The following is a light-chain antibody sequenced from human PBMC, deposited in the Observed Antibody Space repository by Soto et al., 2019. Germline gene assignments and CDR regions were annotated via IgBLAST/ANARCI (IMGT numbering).Light chain of an antibody. CDR3: SSYTSTKTRV. CDR2: DVS. CDR1: SSDVGGYDF. V-gene: IGLV2-14*01. J-gene: IGLJ3*02. Sequence: QSALTQPASLSGSPGQSITISCTGTSSDVGGYDFVSWYQQHPGKAPKLMIYDVSYRPSGVSNRFSGSKSGNTASLTISGLQAEDDADYYCSSYTSTKTRVFGGGTKLTVL.